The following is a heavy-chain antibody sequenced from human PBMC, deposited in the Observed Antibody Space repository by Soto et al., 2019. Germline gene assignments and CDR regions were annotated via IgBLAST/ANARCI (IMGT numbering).Heavy chain of an antibody. CDR2: TYSGGSS. Sequence: EVQLVESGGGLVQPGGYLRVYCAASGLNVSSNSMNWVRQAPGRGLEWVSITYSGGSSYYADSVKGRFTISRDNSKNTLFLQMNSLRAEDTAVYYCARAGAYSSANMDVWGKGTTVTVSS. J-gene: IGHJ6*03. CDR3: ARAGAYSSANMDV. V-gene: IGHV3-66*01. D-gene: IGHD6-25*01. CDR1: GLNVSSNS.